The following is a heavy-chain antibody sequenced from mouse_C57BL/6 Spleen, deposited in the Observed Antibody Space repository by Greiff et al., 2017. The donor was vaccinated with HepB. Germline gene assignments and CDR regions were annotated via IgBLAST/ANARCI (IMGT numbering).Heavy chain of an antibody. CDR2: ISDGGSYT. J-gene: IGHJ2*01. CDR1: GFTFSSYA. CDR3: ARGGYDYDADYFDY. V-gene: IGHV5-4*03. Sequence: EVKLMESGGGLVKPGGSLKLSCAASGFTFSSYAMSWVRQTPEKRLEWVATISDGGSYTYYPDNVKGRFTISRDNAKNNLYLQMSHLKSEDTAMYYCARGGYDYDADYFDYWGQGTTLTVSS. D-gene: IGHD2-4*01.